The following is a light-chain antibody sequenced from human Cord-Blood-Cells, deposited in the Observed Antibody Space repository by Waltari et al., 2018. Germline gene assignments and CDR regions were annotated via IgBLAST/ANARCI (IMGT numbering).Light chain of an antibody. V-gene: IGLV4-69*01. CDR3: QTWGTGIQV. CDR1: SGHSSYA. J-gene: IGLJ3*02. CDR2: LNSDGSH. Sequence: QLVLTQSPSASASLGASVKLTCTLSSGHSSYAIAWHPQQPEKGPRYLMKLNSDGSHSKGDGIPARFSGSSSGAERYLTISSLQSEDEADYYCQTWGTGIQVFGGGTKLTVL.